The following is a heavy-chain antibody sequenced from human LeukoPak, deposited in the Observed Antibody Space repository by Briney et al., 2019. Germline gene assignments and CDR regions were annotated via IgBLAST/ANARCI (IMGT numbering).Heavy chain of an antibody. J-gene: IGHJ4*02. CDR3: AKSKTAVTTGYLDY. Sequence: HTGGSLRLSCAASGFTFDDYTMHWVRQAPGKGLEWVSLISWDGGSTYYADSVKGRFTISRDNSKNSLYLQMNSLRTEDTALYYCAKSKTAVTTGYLDYWGQGTLVIVSS. CDR2: ISWDGGST. D-gene: IGHD4-17*01. CDR1: GFTFDDYT. V-gene: IGHV3-43*01.